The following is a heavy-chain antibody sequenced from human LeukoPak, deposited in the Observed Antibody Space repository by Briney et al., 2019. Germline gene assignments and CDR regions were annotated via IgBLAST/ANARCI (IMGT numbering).Heavy chain of an antibody. V-gene: IGHV3-23*01. Sequence: GGSLRLSCAASGFTFSSYWMHWVRQAPGKGLVWVSAISGSGGSTYHADSVKGRFTISRDNSKNTLYLQMNSLRAEDTAVYYCAKVPEYYDILTGYHDDAFDIWGQGTMVTVSS. CDR2: ISGSGGST. CDR3: AKVPEYYDILTGYHDDAFDI. CDR1: GFTFSSYW. D-gene: IGHD3-9*01. J-gene: IGHJ3*02.